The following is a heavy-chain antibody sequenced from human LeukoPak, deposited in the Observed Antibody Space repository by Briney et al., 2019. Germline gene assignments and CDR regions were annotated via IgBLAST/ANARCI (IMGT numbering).Heavy chain of an antibody. D-gene: IGHD3-10*01. V-gene: IGHV1-24*01. J-gene: IGHJ4*02. Sequence: ASVKVSCKVSGYTLTELSMHWVRQAPGKGLEWMGGFDPEDGETIYAQKFQGRVTMTEDTSTDTAYMELSSLRSEDTAVYYCATIHSRFGELLPPNFDYWGQRTLVTVSS. CDR1: GYTLTELS. CDR2: FDPEDGET. CDR3: ATIHSRFGELLPPNFDY.